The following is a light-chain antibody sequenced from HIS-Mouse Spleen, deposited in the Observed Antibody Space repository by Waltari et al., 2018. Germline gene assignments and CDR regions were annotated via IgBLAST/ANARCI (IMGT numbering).Light chain of an antibody. J-gene: IGLJ3*02. V-gene: IGLV2-23*01. CDR1: SKDVWGYNL. CDR3: CSYAGSSTWV. Sequence: QSALTQPASGSGSPGTSITIPFTGTSKDVWGYNLCSWYQQHPSKAPKRTIYEGNKGPSGLSNRFSASKSGNTASLTISGLQAEDEADYYCCSYAGSSTWVFGGGTKLTVL. CDR2: EGN.